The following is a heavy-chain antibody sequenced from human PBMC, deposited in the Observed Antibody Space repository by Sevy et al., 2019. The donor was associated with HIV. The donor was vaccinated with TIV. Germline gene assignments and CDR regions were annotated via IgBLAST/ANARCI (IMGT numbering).Heavy chain of an antibody. Sequence: GGSLRLSCAASGFTCSSYAMNWVRQAPGKGLEWVSSINAISSNIYYADSVKGRFTISGDNAENSLYLQMNSVRAEDTAVYYCARDLFSGGNAVYGYWGQGTLVTVSS. V-gene: IGHV3-21*01. CDR1: GFTCSSYA. CDR2: INAISSNI. CDR3: ARDLFSGGNAVYGY. D-gene: IGHD2-15*01. J-gene: IGHJ4*02.